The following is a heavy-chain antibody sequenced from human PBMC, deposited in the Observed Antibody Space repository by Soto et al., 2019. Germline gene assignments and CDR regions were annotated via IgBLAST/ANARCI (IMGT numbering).Heavy chain of an antibody. D-gene: IGHD3-10*01. CDR3: ARGKKVRGVTGTTRYYYGMDV. CDR2: INHSGST. J-gene: IGHJ6*02. Sequence: SDTLSLTCTVSGGSISRYYWSRIRQPPGKGLEWIGEINHSGSTNYNPSLKSRVTISVDTSKNQFSLKLSSVTAADTAVYYCARGKKVRGVTGTTRYYYGMDVWGQGTTVTVSS. CDR1: GGSISRYY. V-gene: IGHV4-34*01.